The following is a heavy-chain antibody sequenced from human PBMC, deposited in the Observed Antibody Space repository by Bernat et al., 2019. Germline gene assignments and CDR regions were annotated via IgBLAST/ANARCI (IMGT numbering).Heavy chain of an antibody. J-gene: IGHJ6*02. CDR2: ISAHNGNT. CDR3: ARDHQWLAFNGMDV. CDR1: GYTFIHYD. V-gene: IGHV1-18*01. D-gene: IGHD6-19*01. Sequence: QVQLVQSGPEVKKPGASVKVSCKASGYTFIHYDITWVRQAPGQGLEWVGRISAHNGNTNYGQKVRGRVTMTTDTSTSTAYMELRSLRSNDTAVYYCARDHQWLAFNGMDVWGQGTTVSVSS.